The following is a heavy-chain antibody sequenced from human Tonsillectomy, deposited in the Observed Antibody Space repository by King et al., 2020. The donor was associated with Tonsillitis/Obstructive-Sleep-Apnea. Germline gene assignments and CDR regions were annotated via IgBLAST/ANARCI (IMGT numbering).Heavy chain of an antibody. J-gene: IGHJ4*02. D-gene: IGHD3-16*01. CDR2: MRRQGYGGAR. CDR1: GFTFGDYG. CDR3: SVYFDYIWGSPKYYFDY. V-gene: IGHV3-49*05. Sequence: QLVQSGGGLVKPGRSLSLSCTVSGFTFGDYGVSWFRQAPGKGLELGGFMRRQGYGGARDYSASVKGRIALPRAESKSTAYLQNDSLKTEDTAVYYCSVYFDYIWGSPKYYFDYWGQGTLVTVSS.